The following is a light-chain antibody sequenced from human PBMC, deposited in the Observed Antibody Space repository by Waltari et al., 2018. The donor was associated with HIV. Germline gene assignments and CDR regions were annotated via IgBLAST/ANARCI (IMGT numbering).Light chain of an antibody. Sequence: EKVMTQSPATLSVSPGERATLSCRASQTINNNLTWYQQKPGQAPQLLIYGASTRAAGGPARFSGSGSGTEFTLTITSLQSEDLAIYYCQQYNNWPQTFGQGTKVEIK. V-gene: IGKV3-15*01. J-gene: IGKJ2*01. CDR2: GAS. CDR1: QTINNN. CDR3: QQYNNWPQT.